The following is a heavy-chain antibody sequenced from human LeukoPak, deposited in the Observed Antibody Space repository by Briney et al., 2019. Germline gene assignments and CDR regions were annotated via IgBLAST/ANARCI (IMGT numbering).Heavy chain of an antibody. V-gene: IGHV4-34*01. Sequence: PSETLCLTCAASGGSFSSYYRSWIRQPPGKGLEWIAEINHSGSTNYNPSLKSRVTISVDTSKNQFSLKLSSVTAADTAVYYCARALSSYDNMDYWGQGTLVTVSS. D-gene: IGHD5-12*01. CDR3: ARALSSYDNMDY. CDR2: INHSGST. CDR1: GGSFSSYY. J-gene: IGHJ4*02.